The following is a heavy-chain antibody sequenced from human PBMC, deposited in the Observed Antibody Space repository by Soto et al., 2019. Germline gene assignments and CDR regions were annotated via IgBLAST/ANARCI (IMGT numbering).Heavy chain of an antibody. Sequence: GGSLRLSCAASGFTFSNAWMNWVRQAPGKGLEWVGRIKSKTDGGTTDYAAPVKGRFTISRDDSKNTLYLQMNSLKTEDTAVYYCTTAVGSGSYYYYYYGMDVCGQGTTVTVSS. D-gene: IGHD3-10*01. V-gene: IGHV3-15*07. CDR1: GFTFSNAW. J-gene: IGHJ6*02. CDR3: TTAVGSGSYYYYYYGMDV. CDR2: IKSKTDGGTT.